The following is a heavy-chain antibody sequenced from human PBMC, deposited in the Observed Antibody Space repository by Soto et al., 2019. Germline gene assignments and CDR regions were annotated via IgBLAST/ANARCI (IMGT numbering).Heavy chain of an antibody. CDR1: SASSISSGTW. Sequence: QVQLQESGPGLVKPSGTLSLTCAVSSASSISSGTWWSWVRQPPGKGLEWIGEIDYSGSTNYNPSLKSRVTIAVDKSKNQFTLKLNSVTAADTAVYYCARGRGFDYWGQGALVTVSS. V-gene: IGHV4-4*02. J-gene: IGHJ4*02. CDR2: IDYSGST. CDR3: ARGRGFDY.